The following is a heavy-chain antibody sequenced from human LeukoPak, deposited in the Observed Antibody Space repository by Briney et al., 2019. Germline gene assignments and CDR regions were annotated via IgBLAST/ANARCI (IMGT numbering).Heavy chain of an antibody. Sequence: PGGSLRLSCAASGFTFRTYSIHWVRQAQGKGLEWVTAVSADGRTQLYSDSVKGRFTVSRGNSLNTQHLQMNSLKTEDTAVYYCAREFGHNRWYFDYWGQGALVTVSS. J-gene: IGHJ4*02. CDR3: AREFGHNRWYFDY. D-gene: IGHD5-24*01. CDR1: GFTFRTYS. CDR2: VSADGRTQ. V-gene: IGHV3-30*03.